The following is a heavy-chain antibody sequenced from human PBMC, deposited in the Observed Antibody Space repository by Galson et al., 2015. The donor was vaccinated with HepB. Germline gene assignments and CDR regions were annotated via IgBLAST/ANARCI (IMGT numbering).Heavy chain of an antibody. CDR2: IHISNHT. V-gene: IGHV3-11*05. CDR1: GFTFSDAY. D-gene: IGHD2-2*01. Sequence: SLRLSCAASGFTFSDAYMSWLRQAPGKGLEWVSYIHISNHTNYADSVKGRFTISRDNARNSVYLQMNSLRADDTAVYYCARDLAVAPGRPEHWGQGTLVTVSS. CDR3: ARDLAVAPGRPEH. J-gene: IGHJ4*02.